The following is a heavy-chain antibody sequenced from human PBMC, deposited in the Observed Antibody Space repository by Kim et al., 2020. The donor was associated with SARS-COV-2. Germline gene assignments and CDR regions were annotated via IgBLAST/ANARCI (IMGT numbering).Heavy chain of an antibody. J-gene: IGHJ4*02. CDR1: GGSFSGYY. CDR2: INHSGST. CDR3: ARDRYNWNYVLDY. D-gene: IGHD1-7*01. V-gene: IGHV4-34*01. Sequence: SETLSLTCAVYGGSFSGYYWSWIRQPPGKGLEWIGEINHSGSTNYNPSLKSRVTISVDTSKNQFSLKLSSVTAADTAVYYCARDRYNWNYVLDYWGQGTLVTVSS.